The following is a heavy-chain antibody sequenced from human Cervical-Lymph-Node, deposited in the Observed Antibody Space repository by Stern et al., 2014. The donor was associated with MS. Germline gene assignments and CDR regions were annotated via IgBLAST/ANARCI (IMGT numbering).Heavy chain of an antibody. J-gene: IGHJ5*02. CDR3: ARNRYASRKYPGDYFDP. Sequence: EDQLVESGGGLVKPGRSLRLSCSASGFSFGDSGMTWFRQAPGKGLEWVGFIRSKAYGGTTEEAAPVKGRLTIARATSKGLLHMQMNSLKTRDTAVYYCARNRYASRKYPGDYFDPWGQGTLVTVSS. D-gene: IGHD2-2*01. CDR2: IRSKAYGGTT. CDR1: GFSFGDSG. V-gene: IGHV3-49*05.